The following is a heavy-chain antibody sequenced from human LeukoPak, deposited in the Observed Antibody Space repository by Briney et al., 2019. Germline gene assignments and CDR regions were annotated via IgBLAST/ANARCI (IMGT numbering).Heavy chain of an antibody. V-gene: IGHV3-23*01. J-gene: IGHJ4*02. CDR2: ISGGGGST. Sequence: GGSVRLSCAASVFSFTSYSIHWVRQAPGKGLEWVSTISGGGGSTYYADSVKGRFTISRDNSKNTLYLQMNSLRAEDTAVYYCASPQNYDFWSGSGFDYWGQGTLVTVSS. CDR3: ASPQNYDFWSGSGFDY. D-gene: IGHD3-3*01. CDR1: VFSFTSYS.